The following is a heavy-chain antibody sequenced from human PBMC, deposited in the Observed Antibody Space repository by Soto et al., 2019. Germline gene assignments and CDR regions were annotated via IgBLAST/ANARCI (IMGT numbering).Heavy chain of an antibody. D-gene: IGHD3-3*01. Sequence: ASVKVSCKASAFTSSGISWVRQAPGHGLEWMGWISTHNGNTIYAQKFQGRVMMTIDTSTTTVYMDLRSLRSDDTAVYFCAREGILGLYDAYDLWGQGTKVTVSS. CDR2: ISTHNGNT. CDR3: AREGILGLYDAYDL. CDR1: AFTSSG. J-gene: IGHJ3*01. V-gene: IGHV1-18*04.